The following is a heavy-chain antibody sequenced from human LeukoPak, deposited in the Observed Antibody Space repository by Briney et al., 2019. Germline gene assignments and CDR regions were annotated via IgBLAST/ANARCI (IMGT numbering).Heavy chain of an antibody. D-gene: IGHD2-15*01. CDR1: GFTFSSYS. CDR3: AAGVVVAV. J-gene: IGHJ4*02. CDR2: IYYSGST. V-gene: IGHV4-39*07. Sequence: GSLRLSCAASGFTFSSYSMNWVRQPPGEGLEWIGSIYYSGSTYYNPSLKSRVTISVDTSKNQFSLKLSSVTAADTAVYYCAAGVVVAVWGQGTLVTVSS.